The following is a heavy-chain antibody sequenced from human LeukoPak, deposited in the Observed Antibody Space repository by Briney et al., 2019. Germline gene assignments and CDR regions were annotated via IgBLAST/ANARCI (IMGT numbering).Heavy chain of an antibody. V-gene: IGHV3-74*01. CDR1: GFTFSSYW. CDR3: ATAMGATAHWYFDL. J-gene: IGHJ2*01. Sequence: PGGSLRLSCAASGFTFSSYWMHWVRQAPGKGLVWVSRINSEGSIDSDGSGTNYADSVKGRFTISRDDAKYSLYLQMDSLRAEDTAVYYCATAMGATAHWYFDLWGRGTLVTVSS. D-gene: IGHD1-26*01. CDR2: INSEGSIDSDGSGT.